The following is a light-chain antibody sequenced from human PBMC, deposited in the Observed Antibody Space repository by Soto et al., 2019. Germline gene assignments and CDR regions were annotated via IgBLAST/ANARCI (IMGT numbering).Light chain of an antibody. CDR1: SNDVGGYNY. CDR2: EVR. Sequence: QSAPTQPPSASGSLGQSVTISCTGTSNDVGGYNYVAWYQQHPGKAPKLIVYEVRRRPSGVPDRFSGSKSGNTASLTVSGLQGEDEADYYCSSYAGSYTYVFGTGTKLTVL. J-gene: IGLJ1*01. V-gene: IGLV2-8*01. CDR3: SSYAGSYTYV.